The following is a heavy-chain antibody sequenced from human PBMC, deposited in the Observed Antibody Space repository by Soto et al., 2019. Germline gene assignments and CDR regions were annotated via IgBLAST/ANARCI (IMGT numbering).Heavy chain of an antibody. CDR2: ISGSGGST. CDR1: EFTFRSYW. J-gene: IGHJ3*02. D-gene: IGHD1-26*01. CDR3: AKDRSYYTPEAPGDI. V-gene: IGHV3-23*04. Sequence: EVQLVDSGGGLVQPGGSLRLSCAASEFTFRSYWMHWVRQSPGKGLVWVSRISGSGGSTYYADSVKGRFTISRDNSKNTLYLQMNSLRAEDTAVYYCAKDRSYYTPEAPGDIWGQGTMVTVSS.